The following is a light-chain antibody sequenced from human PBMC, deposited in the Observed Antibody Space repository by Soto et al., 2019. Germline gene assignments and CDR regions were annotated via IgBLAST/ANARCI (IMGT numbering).Light chain of an antibody. CDR1: QSVSSN. Sequence: EIVMTQSPATLSVSPGERATLSCRASQSVSSNLAWYQQKPGQAPRLLIYGASTRATGIPARFSGSGSGTEFTLTISSLQSEDVAVYYCQQYNNRPPWTFGQGTKVEIK. CDR2: GAS. J-gene: IGKJ1*01. CDR3: QQYNNRPPWT. V-gene: IGKV3-15*01.